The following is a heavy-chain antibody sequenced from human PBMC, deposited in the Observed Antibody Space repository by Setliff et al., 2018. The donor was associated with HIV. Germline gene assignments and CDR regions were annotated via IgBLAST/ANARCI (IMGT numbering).Heavy chain of an antibody. CDR2: IHYTGST. Sequence: SETLSLTCSVSGGSVSSVNYYWSWIRQPPGKGLEWIGYIHYTGSTTYNPSLKSRVTISVDTSKNQFSLELSSVTAADTAVYYCARGSKGGFCDYWGQGTLVTVSS. D-gene: IGHD3-10*01. J-gene: IGHJ4*02. CDR1: GGSVSSVNYY. CDR3: ARGSKGGFCDY. V-gene: IGHV4-61*01.